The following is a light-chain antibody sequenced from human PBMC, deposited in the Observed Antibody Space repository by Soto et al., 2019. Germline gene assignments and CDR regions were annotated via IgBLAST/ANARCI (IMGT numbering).Light chain of an antibody. Sequence: DIQMTQSPSTLSASVGDRVTITCRASQSISSWLAWYQQKPGKAPKLLIYDASSLESGVPSRFSGSGSGTEFTLTLSSLQPDDFATYYCQQYNSYCTFGQGTKVEIK. J-gene: IGKJ1*01. CDR2: DAS. CDR3: QQYNSYCT. CDR1: QSISSW. V-gene: IGKV1-5*01.